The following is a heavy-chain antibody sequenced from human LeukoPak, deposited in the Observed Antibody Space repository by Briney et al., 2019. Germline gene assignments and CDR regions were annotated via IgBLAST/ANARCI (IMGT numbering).Heavy chain of an antibody. CDR1: GFTFSSYG. CDR2: IRYDGSNK. D-gene: IGHD2-21*01. Sequence: GGSLRLXCAASGFTFSSYGMPWVRRAPGKGLESVAFIRYDGSNKYYADSVKGRFTISRDNSKNTLYLQMNSLRAEDTAVYYCAKGGPVIPDYWGQGTLVTVSS. V-gene: IGHV3-30*02. CDR3: AKGGPVIPDY. J-gene: IGHJ4*02.